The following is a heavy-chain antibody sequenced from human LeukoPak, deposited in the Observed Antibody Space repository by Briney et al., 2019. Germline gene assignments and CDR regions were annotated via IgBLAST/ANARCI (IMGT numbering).Heavy chain of an antibody. D-gene: IGHD3-10*01. Sequence: EGSLRLSCAASGFTISSNYMNWVRQAPGEGLDWVSVISDGGSTYYADSVRGRFTISRDNSKNTLFLQMNSLRVEDTAVYYCARGVFNWGQGTLVTVSS. CDR1: GFTISSNY. CDR3: ARGVFN. V-gene: IGHV3-53*01. J-gene: IGHJ4*02. CDR2: ISDGGST.